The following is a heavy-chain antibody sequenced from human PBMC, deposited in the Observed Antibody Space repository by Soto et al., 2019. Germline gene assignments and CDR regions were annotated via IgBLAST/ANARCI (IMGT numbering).Heavy chain of an antibody. CDR2: IYYSGST. V-gene: IGHV4-59*08. CDR1: GGSISSYY. CDR3: ARHKRYYYDSSGSPGPYYYYGMDV. J-gene: IGHJ6*02. D-gene: IGHD3-22*01. Sequence: QVQLQESGPGLVKPSETLSLTCTVSGGSISSYYWSWIRQPPGKGLEWIGYIYYSGSTNYNPSLKRRVTISVDTSKSQFSLKLSSVTAADTAVYYCARHKRYYYDSSGSPGPYYYYGMDVWGQGTTVTVSS.